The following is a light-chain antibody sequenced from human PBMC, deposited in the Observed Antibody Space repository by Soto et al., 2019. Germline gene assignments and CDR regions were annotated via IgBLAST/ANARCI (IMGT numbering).Light chain of an antibody. J-gene: IGLJ3*02. V-gene: IGLV1-40*01. CDR1: SSNIGAGYD. CDR3: QSYDRSLSGWV. CDR2: NTF. Sequence: QLVLTQPPSVSGAPGQRVTISCTGSSSNIGAGYDVQWYQQVPGTAPKLLISNTFNRPSGVPDRFSGSRSDTSASLAITGIQADDEADDYCQSYDRSLSGWVFGGWTKLTVL.